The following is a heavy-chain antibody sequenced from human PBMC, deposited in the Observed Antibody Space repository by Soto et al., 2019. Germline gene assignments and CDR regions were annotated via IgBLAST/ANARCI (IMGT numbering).Heavy chain of an antibody. D-gene: IGHD3-9*01. CDR3: ARLQYYDILTGYSNWFDP. J-gene: IGHJ5*02. V-gene: IGHV1-18*01. CDR1: CYTFTSYG. CDR2: ISAYNGNT. Sequence: ASVKVSCKASCYTFTSYGISWVRQAPGQGLEWMGWISAYNGNTTYAQKLQGRVTMTTDTSTSTAYMELRSLRSDDTAVYYCARLQYYDILTGYSNWFDPWGQGTLVTVSS.